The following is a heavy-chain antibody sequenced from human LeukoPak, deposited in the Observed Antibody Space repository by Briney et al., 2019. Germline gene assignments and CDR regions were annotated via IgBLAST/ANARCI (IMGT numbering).Heavy chain of an antibody. CDR1: GFTFSSYW. Sequence: GGSLRPSCAASGFTFSSYWMDWVRQAPGEGLEGGANIKKDGSDQYYGDSVKGRFTISRDNAKNSLYLQMDSLRAEDTALYYCVRDDRAMVRGVPDYWGQGTLVTVSS. CDR2: IKKDGSDQ. J-gene: IGHJ4*02. CDR3: VRDDRAMVRGVPDY. D-gene: IGHD3-10*01. V-gene: IGHV3-7*05.